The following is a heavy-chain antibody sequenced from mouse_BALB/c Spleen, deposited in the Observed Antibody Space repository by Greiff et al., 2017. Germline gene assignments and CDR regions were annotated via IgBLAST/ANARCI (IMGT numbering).Heavy chain of an antibody. Sequence: EVQRVESGGGLVQPGGSLRLSCATSGFTFTDYYMSWVRQPPGKALEWLGFIRNKANGYTTEYSASVKGRFTISRDNSQSILYLQMNTLRAEDSATYYCARLYRYDYAMDYWGQGTSVTVSS. CDR2: IRNKANGYTT. D-gene: IGHD2-14*01. CDR3: ARLYRYDYAMDY. V-gene: IGHV7-3*02. CDR1: GFTFTDYY. J-gene: IGHJ4*01.